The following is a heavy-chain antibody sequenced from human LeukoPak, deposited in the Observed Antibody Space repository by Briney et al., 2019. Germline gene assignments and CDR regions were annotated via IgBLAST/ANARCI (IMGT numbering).Heavy chain of an antibody. J-gene: IGHJ4*02. D-gene: IGHD5-18*01. V-gene: IGHV3-53*01. CDR3: ANSYGRHQYFDY. CDR1: GFTVSSNY. CDR2: IYSGGST. Sequence: RSGGSLRLSCAASGFTVSSNYMSWVRQAPGKGLEWVSVIYSGGSTYYADSVKGRFTISRDNSKNTLYPQMNSLRAEDTAVYYCANSYGRHQYFDYWGQGTLVTVSS.